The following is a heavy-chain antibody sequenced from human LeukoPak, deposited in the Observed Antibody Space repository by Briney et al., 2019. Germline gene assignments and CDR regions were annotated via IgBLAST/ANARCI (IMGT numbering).Heavy chain of an antibody. CDR2: ISAYNGNT. D-gene: IGHD1-26*01. CDR1: GYTFTSFG. J-gene: IGHJ4*02. V-gene: IGHV1-18*01. Sequence: ASVKVSCKASGYTFTSFGISWVRQAPGQGLEWMGWISAYNGNTNYAQKLQGRVTMTTDTSTSTAYMELTSLRSDDTAVYYCARDQVVGATAGTFDSWGQGTLVTVSS. CDR3: ARDQVVGATAGTFDS.